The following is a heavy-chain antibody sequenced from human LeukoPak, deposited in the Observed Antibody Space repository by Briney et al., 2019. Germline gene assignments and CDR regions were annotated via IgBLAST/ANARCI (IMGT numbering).Heavy chain of an antibody. D-gene: IGHD6-6*01. J-gene: IGHJ4*02. CDR3: ASGDPSSSSTYRLDY. CDR1: GYTFTSHY. CDR2: INPSGGST. Sequence: ASVKVSCKASGYTFTSHYMHWVRQAPGQGLEWMGIINPSGGSTSYAQKFQGRVTMTRDMSTSTVYMELSSLRSEDTAVYYCASGDPSSSSTYRLDYWGQGTLVTVSS. V-gene: IGHV1-46*01.